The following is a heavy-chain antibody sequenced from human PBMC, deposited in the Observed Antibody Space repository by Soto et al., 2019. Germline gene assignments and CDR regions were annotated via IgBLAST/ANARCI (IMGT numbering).Heavy chain of an antibody. V-gene: IGHV3-23*01. CDR1: GFTFSSYT. CDR2: ISGSGGSP. J-gene: IGHJ4*02. CDR3: AKARCSSTTCYVPDY. Sequence: GGSLRLSCAASGFTFSSYTMSWVRQAPGKGLEWVSVISGSGGSPYYADSVQGRFTISRDNPKNTLYLQMNSLRAEDTAIYYCAKARCSSTTCYVPDYWGQGTLVTVSS. D-gene: IGHD2-2*01.